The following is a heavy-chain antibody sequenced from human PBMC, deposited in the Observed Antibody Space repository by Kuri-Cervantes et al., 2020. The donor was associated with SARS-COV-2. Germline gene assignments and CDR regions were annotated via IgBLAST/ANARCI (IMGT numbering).Heavy chain of an antibody. J-gene: IGHJ3*02. D-gene: IGHD1-26*01. V-gene: IGHV3-11*04. CDR1: GFTFSDYY. Sequence: GESLKISCAASGFTFSDYYMSWIRQAPGKGLEWVSYISSSGSTIYYADSVKGRFTISRDNAKNSLYLQMNSLGAEDTAVYYCARWEGATPRDAFDIWGQGTMVTVSS. CDR2: ISSSGSTI. CDR3: ARWEGATPRDAFDI.